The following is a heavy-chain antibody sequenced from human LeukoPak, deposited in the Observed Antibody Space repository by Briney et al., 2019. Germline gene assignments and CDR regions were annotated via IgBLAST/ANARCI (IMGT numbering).Heavy chain of an antibody. D-gene: IGHD6-6*01. CDR2: INHSGST. J-gene: IGHJ4*02. CDR1: GGSFSGYY. CDR3: AGAPGDSSSPSFDY. Sequence: SETLSLTCAVYGGSFSGYYWSWIRQPPGKGLEWIGEINHSGSTNYNPSLKSRVTISVDTSKNQFSLKLSSVAAADTAVYYCAGAPGDSSSPSFDYWGQGTLVTVSS. V-gene: IGHV4-34*01.